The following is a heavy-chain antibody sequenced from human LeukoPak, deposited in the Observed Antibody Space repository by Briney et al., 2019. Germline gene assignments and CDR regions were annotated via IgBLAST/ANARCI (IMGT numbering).Heavy chain of an antibody. CDR1: GGSISSSSYY. Sequence: SETLSLTCTVSGGSISSSSYYWGWIRQPPGKGLEWIGSIYYSGSTYYNPSLKSRVTISLDTPKNQFSLQLNSVTPEDTAVYYCARDIAARFDAFDIWGQGTMVTVSS. D-gene: IGHD6-6*01. J-gene: IGHJ3*02. CDR3: ARDIAARFDAFDI. CDR2: IYYSGST. V-gene: IGHV4-39*07.